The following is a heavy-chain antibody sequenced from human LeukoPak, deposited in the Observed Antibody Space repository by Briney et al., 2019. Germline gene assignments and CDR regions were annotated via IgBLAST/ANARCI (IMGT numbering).Heavy chain of an antibody. J-gene: IGHJ4*02. D-gene: IGHD3-16*02. Sequence: GGSLRLSCAASGFTFSSYAMHWVRQAPGKGLEWVAVISYDGSNKYYADSVKGRFTISRDNSKNTLYLQMNSLRAEDTAVYYCAIGDGLGELSSSFDYWGQGTLVTVSS. V-gene: IGHV3-30*04. CDR2: ISYDGSNK. CDR3: AIGDGLGELSSSFDY. CDR1: GFTFSSYA.